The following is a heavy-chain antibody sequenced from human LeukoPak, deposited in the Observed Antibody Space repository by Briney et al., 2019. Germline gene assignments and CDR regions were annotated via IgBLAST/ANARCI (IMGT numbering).Heavy chain of an antibody. J-gene: IGHJ3*01. CDR3: ARRGLVAGIYDLVYGFDL. Sequence: ASVKVSCKASGYSFTGHYMHWVRQAPGQGPEWMGWVNPDNGNTGFAQKFQGRVTITQNSSVTTVYMELSSLTSEDTAVYYCARRGLVAGIYDLVYGFDLWGQGTMVTVSS. D-gene: IGHD3/OR15-3a*01. CDR2: VNPDNGNT. V-gene: IGHV1-8*03. CDR1: GYSFTGHY.